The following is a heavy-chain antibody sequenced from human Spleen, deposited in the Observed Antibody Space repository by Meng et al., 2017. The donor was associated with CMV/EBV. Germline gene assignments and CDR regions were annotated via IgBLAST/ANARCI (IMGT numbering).Heavy chain of an antibody. CDR1: GYTFTGYH. CDR3: ARETDYGGLYWYFDL. D-gene: IGHD4-23*01. Sequence: SGYTFTGYHIHWVRQAPGQGLEWMAWLNPNSGATRYAQKFQGRVTMTGDTSLSTAYMEMSSLRSDGTAVYYCARETDYGGLYWYFDLWGRGTLVTVSS. J-gene: IGHJ2*01. V-gene: IGHV1-2*02. CDR2: LNPNSGAT.